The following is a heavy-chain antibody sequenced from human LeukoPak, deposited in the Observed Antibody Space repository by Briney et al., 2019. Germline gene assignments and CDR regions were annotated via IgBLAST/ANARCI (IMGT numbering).Heavy chain of an antibody. CDR2: IRYDGSNK. CDR3: AKGYSSSADFDY. J-gene: IGHJ4*02. D-gene: IGHD6-13*01. CDR1: GFTLSSYG. V-gene: IGHV3-30*02. Sequence: GGSLRLSCAASGFTLSSYGMHWVRQAPGKGLEWVAFIRYDGSNKYYADSVKGRFTISRDNSKNTLYLQMNSLRAEDTAVYYCAKGYSSSADFDYWGQGTLVTVSS.